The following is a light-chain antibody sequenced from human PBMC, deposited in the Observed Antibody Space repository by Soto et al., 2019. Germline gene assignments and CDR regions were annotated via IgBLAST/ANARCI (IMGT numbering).Light chain of an antibody. Sequence: QSALTQPPSVSGSPGQSITISCTGTRRDVGGYNYVSWYQQYPGKSPKLLIYEVTNRPSGVCNRFSGSKSGNTASLTISGLRAQDEDDSYYNSYTIRNTLQFVFGAGTKLTVL. CDR3: NSYTIRNTLQFV. CDR1: RRDVGGYNY. J-gene: IGLJ1*01. V-gene: IGLV2-14*01. CDR2: EVT.